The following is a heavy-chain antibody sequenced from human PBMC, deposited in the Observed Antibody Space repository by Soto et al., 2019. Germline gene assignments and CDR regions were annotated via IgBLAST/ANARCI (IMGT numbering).Heavy chain of an antibody. Sequence: GAAGKVSCKASGYTFTSYGISWVRQAPGQGLEWMGWISAYNGNTNYAQKLQGRVTMTTDTSTSTAYMELRSLRSDDTAVYYCARGRGYYDPPALIDYWGQATLVTVSS. D-gene: IGHD3-22*01. J-gene: IGHJ4*02. CDR3: ARGRGYYDPPALIDY. V-gene: IGHV1-18*01. CDR2: ISAYNGNT. CDR1: GYTFTSYG.